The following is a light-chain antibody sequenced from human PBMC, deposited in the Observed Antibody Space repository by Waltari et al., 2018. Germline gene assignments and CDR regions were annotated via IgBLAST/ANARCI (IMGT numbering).Light chain of an antibody. Sequence: EIVLTQSPGTLSLSPGERATLSCRASQSVNNYLAWFQQKPGQAPRLLIHGASSRATGIPDRISGSGYGTDFTLTISGLEPQDCAVYYCQQYSSSPLTFGTGTKVDIK. J-gene: IGKJ3*01. V-gene: IGKV3-20*01. CDR3: QQYSSSPLT. CDR2: GAS. CDR1: QSVNNY.